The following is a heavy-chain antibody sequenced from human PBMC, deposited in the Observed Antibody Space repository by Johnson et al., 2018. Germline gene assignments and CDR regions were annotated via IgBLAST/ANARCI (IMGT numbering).Heavy chain of an antibody. V-gene: IGHV3-48*01. D-gene: IGHD6-19*01. Sequence: EVQLLETGGALVRRGGSLRLSCAASGFVLSSNSMNWVRQAPGKGLEWVSYINSGSHDIHYADSVKGRFTISRDNAKNSLYLPMNSLRAEDTAVDYCTREGGEKWLEQLAFDLWGQGTVVTVS. CDR2: INSGSHDI. CDR3: TREGGEKWLEQLAFDL. CDR1: GFVLSSNS. J-gene: IGHJ3*01.